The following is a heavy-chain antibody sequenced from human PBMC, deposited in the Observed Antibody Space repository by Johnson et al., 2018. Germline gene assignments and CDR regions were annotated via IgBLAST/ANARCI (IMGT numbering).Heavy chain of an antibody. Sequence: VQLVQSGAEVKKPGESLMISCEASGYSFTNYWIGWGRQMPEKGLEWLGIIYPEDSDIRYSPSFQGQVTISVDKSISTAYLQWSSLKASDTALYYCARLGGGVSMISEAFDIWGQGTMVTVSS. CDR1: GYSFTNYW. V-gene: IGHV5-51*03. D-gene: IGHD2/OR15-2a*01. CDR2: IYPEDSDI. J-gene: IGHJ3*02. CDR3: ARLGGGVSMISEAFDI.